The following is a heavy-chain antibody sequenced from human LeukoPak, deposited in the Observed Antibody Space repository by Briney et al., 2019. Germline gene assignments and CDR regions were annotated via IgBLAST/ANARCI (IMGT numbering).Heavy chain of an antibody. CDR1: GYNFTDFY. V-gene: IGHV1-2*02. CDR3: TTLFISPIAADY. Sequence: ASVKVSCKTSGYNFTDFYLHWVRQAPGQGPEWLGWVNPTSGVTKYAQKFEGRVVLSRDAPIDTVYMEMRSLRYDDTAVYYCTTLFISPIAADYWGQGTLVIV. CDR2: VNPTSGVT. J-gene: IGHJ4*02. D-gene: IGHD2-21*01.